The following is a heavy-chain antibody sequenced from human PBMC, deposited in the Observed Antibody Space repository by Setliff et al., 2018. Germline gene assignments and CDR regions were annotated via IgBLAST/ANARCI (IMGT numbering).Heavy chain of an antibody. CDR1: GFTFNTYT. CDR3: ARFYAYSYGFDS. CDR2: IGPNGGST. D-gene: IGHD5-18*01. Sequence: GGSLRLSCSASGFTFNTYTMHWVRQAPGKGLEYVSSIGPNGGSTYYANSVKGRFTISRDSSKNTLYLQMSSLRAEDTAVYYCARFYAYSYGFDSWGQGTQGTASS. J-gene: IGHJ4*02. V-gene: IGHV3-64D*09.